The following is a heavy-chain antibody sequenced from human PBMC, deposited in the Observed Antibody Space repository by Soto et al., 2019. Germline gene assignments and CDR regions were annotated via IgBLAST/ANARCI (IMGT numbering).Heavy chain of an antibody. D-gene: IGHD1-20*01. CDR1: GGSISSYY. V-gene: IGHV4-59*08. CDR3: ARGPITVEEPTHSDY. J-gene: IGHJ4*02. Sequence: SETLSLTCTVSGGSISSYYWSWIRQPPGKGLEWIGYIYYSGSTNYNPSLKSRVTISVDTSKNQFSLKLSSVTAADTAVYYCARGPITVEEPTHSDYWGQGTLVTVSS. CDR2: IYYSGST.